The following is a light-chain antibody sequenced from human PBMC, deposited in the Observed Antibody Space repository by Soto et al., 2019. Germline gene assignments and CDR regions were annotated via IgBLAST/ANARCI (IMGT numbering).Light chain of an antibody. Sequence: QSVLTQPASVSGSPGQSITISCTGTSSDVGDHNYVSWYQQHPGKAPKLMIYDVSDRPSGISNRFSGSKSGNTASLTISGLRAEDEADYYCSSYTSSSTPVFGGGTKLTVL. CDR1: SSDVGDHNY. V-gene: IGLV2-14*03. CDR3: SSYTSSSTPV. J-gene: IGLJ2*01. CDR2: DVS.